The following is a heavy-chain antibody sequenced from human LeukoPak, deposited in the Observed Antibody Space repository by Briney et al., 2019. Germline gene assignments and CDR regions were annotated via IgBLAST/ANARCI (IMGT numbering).Heavy chain of an antibody. V-gene: IGHV4-4*07. CDR3: AREYPNGSDLRAFDF. D-gene: IGHD2-21*01. CDR2: IYTSGST. CDR1: GGSISRYY. J-gene: IGHJ3*01. Sequence: ASETLSLTCTVSGGSISRYYWSWIRQPAGKGLEWIGRIYTSGSTNDNPSLKSRVTMSVDTSKNQFSLKLSSVTAADTAVYYCAREYPNGSDLRAFDFWGQGAMVTVSS.